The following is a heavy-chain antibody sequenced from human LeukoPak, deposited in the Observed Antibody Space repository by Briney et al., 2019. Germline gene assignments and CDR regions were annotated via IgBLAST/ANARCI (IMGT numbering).Heavy chain of an antibody. V-gene: IGHV1-69*04. J-gene: IGHJ6*02. CDR2: IIPILGIA. Sequence: SVKVSCKASGGTFSSYAISWVRQAPGQGLEWMGRIIPILGIANYAQKFQGRVTITADKSTSTAYMELSSLRSEDTAVYYCARRKGENYYYYYGMDVWGQGTTVTVSS. D-gene: IGHD5-24*01. CDR3: ARRKGENYYYYYGMDV. CDR1: GGTFSSYA.